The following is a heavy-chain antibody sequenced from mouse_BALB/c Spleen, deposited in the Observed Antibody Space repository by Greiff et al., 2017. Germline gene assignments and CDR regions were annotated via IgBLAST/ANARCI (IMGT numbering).Heavy chain of an antibody. CDR1: GFTFSSYA. Sequence: DVKLVESGGGLVKPGGSLKLSCAASGFTFSSYAMSWVRQTPEKRLEWVASISSGGSTYYPDSVKGRFTISRDNARNILYLQMSSLRSEDTAMYYCANLLSYYYAMDYWGQGTSVTVSS. CDR3: ANLLSYYYAMDY. V-gene: IGHV5-6-5*01. J-gene: IGHJ4*01. CDR2: ISSGGST. D-gene: IGHD2-1*01.